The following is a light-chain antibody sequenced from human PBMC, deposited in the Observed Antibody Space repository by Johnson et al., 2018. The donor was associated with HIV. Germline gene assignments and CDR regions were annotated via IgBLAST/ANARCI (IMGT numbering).Light chain of an antibody. CDR1: SSNIGNNY. CDR3: GTWDGSLSGYV. CDR2: DNN. V-gene: IGLV1-51*01. J-gene: IGLJ1*01. Sequence: LTQPPSVSAAPGQKVTISCSGSSSNIGNNYVSWYQQLPGTAPKLLIYDNNKRPSGIPDRFSGSKSGTSATLGITGLQTGDEADYYCGTWDGSLSGYVFGTGTKVTVL.